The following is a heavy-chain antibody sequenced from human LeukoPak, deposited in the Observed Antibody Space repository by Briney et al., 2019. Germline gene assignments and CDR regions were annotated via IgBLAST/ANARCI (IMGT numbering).Heavy chain of an antibody. CDR3: ARGYGANSREFDY. D-gene: IGHD4-23*01. J-gene: IGHJ4*02. CDR2: IYHSGST. CDR1: GGSISSSSYY. Sequence: SETLSLTCTVSGGSISSSSYYWGWIRQPPGKGLEWIGEIYHSGSTNYNPSLKSRVTISVDESRNQFSLNLSSVTAADTAVYYCARGYGANSREFDYWGQGTLVTVSS. V-gene: IGHV4-39*07.